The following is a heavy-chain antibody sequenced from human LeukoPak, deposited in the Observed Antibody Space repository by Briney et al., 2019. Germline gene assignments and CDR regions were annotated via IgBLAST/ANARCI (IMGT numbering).Heavy chain of an antibody. V-gene: IGHV4-34*01. D-gene: IGHD2-2*01. Sequence: PSETLSLTCTVSGGSISDYYWSWIRQPPGKGLEWIGEINHSGSTNYNPSLKSRVTISVDTSKNQFSLKLSSVTAADTAVYYCARLDIVVVPAAMRWSPYMDVWGKGTTVTISS. J-gene: IGHJ6*03. CDR1: GGSISDYY. CDR3: ARLDIVVVPAAMRWSPYMDV. CDR2: INHSGST.